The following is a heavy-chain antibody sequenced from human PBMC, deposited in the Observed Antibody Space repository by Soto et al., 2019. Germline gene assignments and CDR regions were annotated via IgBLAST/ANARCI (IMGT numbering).Heavy chain of an antibody. Sequence: QVQLVHSGAEVKKPGASVKVSCKASGYTFTSYGITCVRQAPVQELEWMGWISAYNGNTNYAQKLQGRVTMTTDTSTSTAYMELSSLRSDDTAVYYCARVLLDYYDSPAEYFQHCGQGTLVTVSS. CDR1: GYTFTSYG. J-gene: IGHJ1*01. CDR2: ISAYNGNT. D-gene: IGHD3-22*01. CDR3: ARVLLDYYDSPAEYFQH. V-gene: IGHV1-18*01.